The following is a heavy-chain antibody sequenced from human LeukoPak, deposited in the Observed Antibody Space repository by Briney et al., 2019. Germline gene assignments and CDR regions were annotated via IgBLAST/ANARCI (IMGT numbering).Heavy chain of an antibody. CDR1: GYTFTDNY. CDR3: ARPLLYSTSWPRFDY. D-gene: IGHD6-13*01. CDR2: LNPSSGGT. J-gene: IGHJ4*02. V-gene: IGHV1-2*02. Sequence: ASVKVSCKASGYTFTDNYIHWVRQAPGQGLEWMGWLNPSSGGTHYAQNFQDRVTMTRDTSITTAYMELSRLRSDDTAVYYCARPLLYSTSWPRFDYWGQGTLAAVSS.